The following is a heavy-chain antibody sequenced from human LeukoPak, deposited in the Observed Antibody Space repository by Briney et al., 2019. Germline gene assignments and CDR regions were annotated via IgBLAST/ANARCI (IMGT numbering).Heavy chain of an antibody. D-gene: IGHD3-22*01. CDR3: ARVGSDSSGYYGAFDI. CDR2: INHSGST. V-gene: IGHV4-34*01. Sequence: SETLSLTCAVYGASFSHNYWSCIRQPPGKGLEWIGEINHSGSTNYSPSLKSRVTISVDTSKNQFSLKLSSVTAADTAVYYCARVGSDSSGYYGAFDIWGQGTMVTVSS. CDR1: GASFSHNY. J-gene: IGHJ3*02.